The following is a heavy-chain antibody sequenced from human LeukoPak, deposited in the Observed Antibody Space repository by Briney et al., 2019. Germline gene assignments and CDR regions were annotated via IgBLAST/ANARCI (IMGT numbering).Heavy chain of an antibody. Sequence: GSLRHSCAASGFTFDDYGMSWVRQAPGKGLEWVSGINWNGGSTGYADSVKGRFTISRDNAKNSLYLQMNSLRAEDTALYYCARDGYCSSTSCYYFDYWGQGTLVTVSS. CDR2: INWNGGST. CDR3: ARDGYCSSTSCYYFDY. J-gene: IGHJ4*02. D-gene: IGHD2-2*03. CDR1: GFTFDDYG. V-gene: IGHV3-20*04.